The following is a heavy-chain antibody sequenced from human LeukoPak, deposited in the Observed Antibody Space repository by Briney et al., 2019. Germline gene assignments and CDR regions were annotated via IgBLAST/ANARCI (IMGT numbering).Heavy chain of an antibody. CDR3: AKDLGTRMLLFPSDY. D-gene: IGHD2-8*01. J-gene: IGHJ4*02. Sequence: PGRSLTLSCAASGFTFSNYAMTWVRQAPGKGLEWVSGISDNGGRTYYGDSVKGRFTISRDNSKNTLYLQMNSLRAEDTAVYYCAKDLGTRMLLFPSDYWGQGTLVTVSS. V-gene: IGHV3-23*01. CDR2: ISDNGGRT. CDR1: GFTFSNYA.